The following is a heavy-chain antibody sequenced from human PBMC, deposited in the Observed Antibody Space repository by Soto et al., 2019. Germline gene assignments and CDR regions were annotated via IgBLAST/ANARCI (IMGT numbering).Heavy chain of an antibody. CDR3: GRVEYYAIDY. V-gene: IGHV4-59*01. CDR1: GGSISSYY. Sequence: SETLSLTCTVSGGSISSYYWSWFRQPPGKGLEWIGYIYYSGSTNYNPSLKSRVTISVDTSKNQFSLKLSSVTAADTAVYYCGRVEYYAIDYWGQGTLVTVSS. J-gene: IGHJ4*02. D-gene: IGHD2-2*01. CDR2: IYYSGST.